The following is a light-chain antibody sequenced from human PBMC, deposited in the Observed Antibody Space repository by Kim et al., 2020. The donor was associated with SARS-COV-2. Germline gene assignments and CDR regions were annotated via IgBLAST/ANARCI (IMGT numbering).Light chain of an antibody. CDR1: QSVSSSY. J-gene: IGKJ2*01. CDR3: QQYGSSPQYT. Sequence: SQGERATLSCRASQSVSSSYLAWYQQKPGQAPRLLIYGASSRATGIPDRFSGSGSGTDFTLTISRLEPEDFAVYYCQQYGSSPQYTFGQGTKLEI. V-gene: IGKV3-20*01. CDR2: GAS.